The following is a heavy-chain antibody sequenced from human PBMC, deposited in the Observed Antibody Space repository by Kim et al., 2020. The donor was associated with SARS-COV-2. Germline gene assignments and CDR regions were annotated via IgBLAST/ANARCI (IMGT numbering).Heavy chain of an antibody. Sequence: GGSLRLSCAASGFTFSSYAMSWVRQAPGKGLEWVSAISGSGGSTYYADSVKGRFTISRDNSKNTLYLQMNSLRAEDTAVYYCAKDPFRLSSGYSTGFDYWGQGTLVTVSS. V-gene: IGHV3-23*01. J-gene: IGHJ4*02. CDR3: AKDPFRLSSGYSTGFDY. CDR2: ISGSGGST. D-gene: IGHD3-22*01. CDR1: GFTFSSYA.